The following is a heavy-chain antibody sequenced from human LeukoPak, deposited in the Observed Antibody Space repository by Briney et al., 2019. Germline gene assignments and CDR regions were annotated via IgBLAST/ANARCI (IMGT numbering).Heavy chain of an antibody. V-gene: IGHV1-69*06. CDR1: GGTFSSYA. CDR2: IIPIFGTA. J-gene: IGHJ4*02. D-gene: IGHD2-15*01. CDR3: ASLGYCSGGSCSYSIFDY. Sequence: SVKVSCKASGGTFSSYAISWVRQAPGQGLEWMGGIIPIFGTANYAQKFQSRVTITADKSTSTAYMELSSLRSEDTAVYYCASLGYCSGGSCSYSIFDYWGQGTLVTVSS.